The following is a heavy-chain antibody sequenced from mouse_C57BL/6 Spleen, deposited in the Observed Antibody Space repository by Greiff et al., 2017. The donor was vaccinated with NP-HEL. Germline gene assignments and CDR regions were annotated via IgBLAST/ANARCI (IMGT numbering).Heavy chain of an antibody. CDR1: GFNIKDDY. CDR3: TTGDDSLPY. Sequence: EVQLQQSGAELVRPGASVKLSCTASGFNIKDDYMHWVKQRPEQGLEWIGWIDPENGDTEYASKFQGKATITADTSSNTAYLQLSSLTSEDTAVYYCTTGDDSLPYWGQGTLVTVSA. V-gene: IGHV14-4*01. J-gene: IGHJ3*01. CDR2: IDPENGDT. D-gene: IGHD2-4*01.